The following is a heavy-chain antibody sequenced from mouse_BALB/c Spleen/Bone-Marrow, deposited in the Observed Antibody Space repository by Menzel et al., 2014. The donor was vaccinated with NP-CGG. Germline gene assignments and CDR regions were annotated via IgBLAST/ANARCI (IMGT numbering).Heavy chain of an antibody. J-gene: IGHJ3*01. D-gene: IGHD4-1*01. Sequence: QVRLQQSGAELVRPGASVTLSCKASGYTFTDYEMHWVKQTPVHGLEWIGAIDPETGGTAYNQKFKGKATLTADKSSSTAYMELRSLTSEDSAVYYCTRSETGPFAYWGQGTLVTVSA. V-gene: IGHV1-15*01. CDR1: GYTFTDYE. CDR2: IDPETGGT. CDR3: TRSETGPFAY.